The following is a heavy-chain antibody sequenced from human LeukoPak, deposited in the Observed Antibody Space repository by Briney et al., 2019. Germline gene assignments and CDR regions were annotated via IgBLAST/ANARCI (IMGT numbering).Heavy chain of an antibody. J-gene: IGHJ6*02. CDR3: ASDTVTTYGYYGMDV. CDR2: VNPSGGST. D-gene: IGHD4-17*01. Sequence: ASVKVSCKASGYTFTSYYMHWVRQAPGQGLEWMGIVNPSGGSTSYAQKFQGRVTMTRDTSTSTVYMELSSLRSEDTAVYYCASDTVTTYGYYGMDVWGQGTTVTVSS. V-gene: IGHV1-46*01. CDR1: GYTFTSYY.